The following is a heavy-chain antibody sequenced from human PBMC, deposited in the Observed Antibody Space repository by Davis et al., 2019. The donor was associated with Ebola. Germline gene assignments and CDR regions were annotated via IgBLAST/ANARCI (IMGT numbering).Heavy chain of an antibody. Sequence: ASVKVSCKASGYTFTSYAMHWVRQAPGQRLEWMGWINAGNGNTKYSQKFQGRVTITRDTSASTAYMELSSLRSEDTAVYYCARANLALWFGELLYREDWFDPWGQGTLVTVSS. V-gene: IGHV1-3*01. D-gene: IGHD3-10*01. CDR3: ARANLALWFGELLYREDWFDP. CDR2: INAGNGNT. J-gene: IGHJ5*02. CDR1: GYTFTSYA.